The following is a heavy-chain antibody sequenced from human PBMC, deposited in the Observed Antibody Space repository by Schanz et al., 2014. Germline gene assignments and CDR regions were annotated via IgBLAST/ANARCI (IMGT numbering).Heavy chain of an antibody. CDR2: IKSQFDGETA. CDR1: RLTFNNAW. Sequence: EVQLLESGGGLVQPGGSLRLSCAASRLTFNNAWMHWVRQAPGKGLEWVGRIKSQFDGETADYAAPVKGRFTISRDDSTNTLYLQMNSLKTEDTAVYYCTTGGRRGYSHYFYGMDVWGQGTTVTVSS. CDR3: TTGGRRGYSHYFYGMDV. V-gene: IGHV3-15*01. J-gene: IGHJ6*02. D-gene: IGHD5-18*01.